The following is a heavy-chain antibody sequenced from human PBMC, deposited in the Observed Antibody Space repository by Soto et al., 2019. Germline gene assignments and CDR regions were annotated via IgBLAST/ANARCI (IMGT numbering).Heavy chain of an antibody. CDR3: ARGVVKGSGSLPRLFDY. J-gene: IGHJ4*02. Sequence: VQLVESGGGVVQPGTSLRLSCAASGFTLRSYTMHWVRQTPGKGLEWVAVISSDEATKYYADSVKGRSSISRDTSKNTLYLQMNSLRDEDTAVYYCARGVVKGSGSLPRLFDYWGQGTLATVSS. CDR2: ISSDEATK. V-gene: IGHV3-30-3*01. D-gene: IGHD3-10*01. CDR1: GFTLRSYT.